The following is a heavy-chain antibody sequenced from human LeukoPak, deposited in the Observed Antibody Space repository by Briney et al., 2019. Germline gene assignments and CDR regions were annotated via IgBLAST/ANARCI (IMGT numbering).Heavy chain of an antibody. Sequence: GRSLRLSCAASGFTFSSYGMHWVRQAPGKGLEWVAVIWYDGSNKYNEDSVHGRFTISRDNSKNSLYLQMNSLRAEDTAVYYCAKDPPNYDFWSGHPAWFDPWGQGTLVTVSS. D-gene: IGHD3-3*01. CDR3: AKDPPNYDFWSGHPAWFDP. CDR2: IWYDGSNK. V-gene: IGHV3-33*06. CDR1: GFTFSSYG. J-gene: IGHJ5*02.